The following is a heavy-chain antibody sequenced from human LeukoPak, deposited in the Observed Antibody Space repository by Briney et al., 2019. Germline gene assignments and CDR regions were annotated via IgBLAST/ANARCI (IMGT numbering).Heavy chain of an antibody. J-gene: IGHJ4*02. D-gene: IGHD6-13*01. Sequence: PGGSLRLSCAASGFTFHDYAMHWVRHAPGKGLEWVSGIGWNSGGIVYADSVKGRFTISRDNAKKSLYLQMNSLGAEDTALYYCVKVTAAGFVDHWGQGPLVTVS. CDR1: GFTFHDYA. CDR3: VKVTAAGFVDH. CDR2: IGWNSGGI. V-gene: IGHV3-9*01.